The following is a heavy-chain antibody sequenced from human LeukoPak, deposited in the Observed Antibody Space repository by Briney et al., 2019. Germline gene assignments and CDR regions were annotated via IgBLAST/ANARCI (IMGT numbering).Heavy chain of an antibody. CDR1: GGSISSSSYY. CDR3: ARHMNIGGIAAAGLYYYYGMDV. J-gene: IGHJ6*02. D-gene: IGHD6-13*01. CDR2: IYYSGST. Sequence: SETLSLTCTVSGGSISSSSYYWGWIRQPPGKGLEWIGSIYYSGSTYYNPSLKSRVTISVDTSKNQFSLKLSSVTAADTAVYYCARHMNIGGIAAAGLYYYYGMDVWGQGTTVTVSS. V-gene: IGHV4-39*01.